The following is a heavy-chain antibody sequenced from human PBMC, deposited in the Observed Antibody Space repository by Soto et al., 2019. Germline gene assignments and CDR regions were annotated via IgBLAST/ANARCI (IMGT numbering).Heavy chain of an antibody. CDR2: INHSGST. J-gene: IGHJ4*02. Sequence: SSETLSLTCAVYGGSFSGYYWSWIRQPPGKGLEWIGEINHSGSTNYNPSLKSRVTISVDTSKNQFSLKLSSVTAADTAVYYCARGIRVAYYFDYWGQGTLVTVSS. CDR3: ARGIRVAYYFDY. CDR1: GGSFSGYY. V-gene: IGHV4-34*01. D-gene: IGHD2-15*01.